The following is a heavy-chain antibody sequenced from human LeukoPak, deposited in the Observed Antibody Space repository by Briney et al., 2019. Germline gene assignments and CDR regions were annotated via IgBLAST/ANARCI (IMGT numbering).Heavy chain of an antibody. J-gene: IGHJ6*03. CDR3: ARDTTPDGYYYYYMDV. CDR1: GGSISSYY. CDR2: IYTSGST. D-gene: IGHD1-1*01. V-gene: IGHV4-4*07. Sequence: SRTLSLTCTVSGGSISSYYWSWIRQPAGKGLEWIGRIYTSGSTNYKHSLKSRVTISVDKSKNHFSLKLSSVTAADTAVYYCARDTTPDGYYYYYMDVWGKGTTVTVSS.